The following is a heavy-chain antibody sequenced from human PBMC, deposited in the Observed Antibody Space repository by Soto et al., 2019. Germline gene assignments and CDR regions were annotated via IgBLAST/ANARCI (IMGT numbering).Heavy chain of an antibody. CDR3: AKDAITVYYYYMDV. CDR1: GFTFSSYA. J-gene: IGHJ6*03. D-gene: IGHD2-21*01. CDR2: ISGSGGST. V-gene: IGHV3-23*01. Sequence: EVQLLESGGGLVQPGGSLRLSCAASGFTFSSYAMSWVRQAPGKGLEWVSAISGSGGSTYYADYVKGRFTISRDNYKNKLYLQMDSMRAEDTAVYYCAKDAITVYYYYMDVWGKGTTVTVSS.